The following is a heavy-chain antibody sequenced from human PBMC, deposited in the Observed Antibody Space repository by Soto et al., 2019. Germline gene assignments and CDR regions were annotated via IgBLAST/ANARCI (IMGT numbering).Heavy chain of an antibody. Sequence: GXSLKISCKGSGYSFTSYWISWVRQMPGKGLEWMGRIDPSDSYTNYSPSFQGHVTISADKSISTAYLQWSSLKASDTAMYYCARKRIVVVPAAIDYYGMDVWGQGTTVTVSS. V-gene: IGHV5-10-1*01. J-gene: IGHJ6*02. CDR3: ARKRIVVVPAAIDYYGMDV. D-gene: IGHD2-2*01. CDR2: IDPSDSYT. CDR1: GYSFTSYW.